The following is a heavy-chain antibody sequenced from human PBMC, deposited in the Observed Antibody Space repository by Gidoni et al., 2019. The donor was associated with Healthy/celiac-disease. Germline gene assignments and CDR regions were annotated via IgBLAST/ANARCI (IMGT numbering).Heavy chain of an antibody. CDR3: ARASDYYDSSGHVLYYYYGMDV. D-gene: IGHD3-22*01. CDR2: ISSSSSYI. CDR1: GFTFSSYS. Sequence: EVQLVESGGGLVKPGGSLRLSCAASGFTFSSYSMNWVRQAPGKGLEWVSSISSSSSYIYYADSVKGRFTISRDNAKNSLYLQMNSLRAEDTAVYYCARASDYYDSSGHVLYYYYGMDVWGQGTTVTVSS. J-gene: IGHJ6*02. V-gene: IGHV3-21*01.